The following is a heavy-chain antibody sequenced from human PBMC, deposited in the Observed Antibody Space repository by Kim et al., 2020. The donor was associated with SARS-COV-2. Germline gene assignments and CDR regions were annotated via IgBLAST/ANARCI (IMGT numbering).Heavy chain of an antibody. V-gene: IGHV3-23*01. CDR3: AKLRGSGSYYYYYMDD. J-gene: IGHJ6*03. D-gene: IGHD3-22*01. Sequence: SVKGRLTISRDNSKNTLYLQMNSLRAEDTAVYYCAKLRGSGSYYYYYMDDWGKGTTVTVSS.